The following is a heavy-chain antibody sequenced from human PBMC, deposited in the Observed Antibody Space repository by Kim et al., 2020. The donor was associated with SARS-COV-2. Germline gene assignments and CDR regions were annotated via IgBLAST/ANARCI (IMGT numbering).Heavy chain of an antibody. J-gene: IGHJ5*02. Sequence: SETLSLTCTVSGYSISSGYYWDWIRQPPGKGLEWIGSIYHSGSTYYNPSLKSRVTISVDTSKNQFSLKLNSVTAADTAVYYCAREALDTAMVSPWGQGTLVTVSS. V-gene: IGHV4-38-2*02. CDR2: IYHSGST. CDR3: AREALDTAMVSP. CDR1: GYSISSGYY. D-gene: IGHD5-18*01.